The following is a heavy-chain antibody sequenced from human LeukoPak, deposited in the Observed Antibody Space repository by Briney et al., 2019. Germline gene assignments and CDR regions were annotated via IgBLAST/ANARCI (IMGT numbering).Heavy chain of an antibody. V-gene: IGHV4-59*01. CDR3: AKDRVGALLYFDS. CDR2: IYYSGST. D-gene: IGHD1-26*01. Sequence: SETLSLTCTVSGGSISSYYWSWIRQPPGKGLEWIGYIYYSGSTNYNPSLKSRVTISLDTSKNQFSLKLRSVTAADTAVYYCAKDRVGALLYFDSWGQGILVTVSS. J-gene: IGHJ4*02. CDR1: GGSISSYY.